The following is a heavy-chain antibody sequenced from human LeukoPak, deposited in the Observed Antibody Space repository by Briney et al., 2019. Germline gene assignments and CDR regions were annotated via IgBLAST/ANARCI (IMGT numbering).Heavy chain of an antibody. D-gene: IGHD5-12*01. CDR3: ARDGGYSGYAWGY. CDR1: GGSISSGGYS. Sequence: SQTLSLTCAVSGGSISSGGYSWSWIRQPPGKDLEWIGYIYQSGSTYYNPSLKSRVTISVDRSKNQFSLKLSSVTAADTAVYYCARDGGYSGYAWGYWGQGTLVTVSS. V-gene: IGHV4-30-2*01. J-gene: IGHJ4*02. CDR2: IYQSGST.